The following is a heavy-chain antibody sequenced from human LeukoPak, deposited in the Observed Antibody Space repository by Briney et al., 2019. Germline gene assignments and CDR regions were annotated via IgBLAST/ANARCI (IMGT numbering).Heavy chain of an antibody. J-gene: IGHJ6*03. CDR2: IYHSGST. D-gene: IGHD3-10*01. V-gene: IGHV4-38-2*02. CDR1: GYSVSSGFY. Sequence: PSETLSLTCSVSGYSVSSGFYWGWIRQPPGKGLEWIGTIYHSGSTYYNSSLKSRVTISVDTSKNQFSLKLSSVTAADTAVYYCARGLDGSGSYPSYYYYYMDIWGKGTTVTVSS. CDR3: ARGLDGSGSYPSYYYYYMDI.